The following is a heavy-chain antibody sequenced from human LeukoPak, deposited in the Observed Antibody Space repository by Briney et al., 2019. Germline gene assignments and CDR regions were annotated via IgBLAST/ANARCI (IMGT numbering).Heavy chain of an antibody. CDR3: ARGRWLQSSYNWFDP. J-gene: IGHJ5*02. Sequence: PSETLSLTCAVYGGSFSGYYWSWIRQPPGKGLEWIGEINHSGSTNYNPSLKSRVTISVDTSKNQFSLKLSSVTAADTAVYYCARGRWLQSSYNWFDPWGQGTLVTVSS. CDR2: INHSGST. D-gene: IGHD5-24*01. V-gene: IGHV4-34*01. CDR1: GGSFSGYY.